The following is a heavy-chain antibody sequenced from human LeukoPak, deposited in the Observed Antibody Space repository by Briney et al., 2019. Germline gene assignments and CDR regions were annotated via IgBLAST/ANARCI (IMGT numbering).Heavy chain of an antibody. V-gene: IGHV3-7*03. CDR2: IKHDGTEK. Sequence: GGSLRLSCAASGFTFSNSWMSWVRQAPGKGLEWVANIKHDGTEKYHVDSMKGRFTISRDNAKNSLYLQMNSLRAEDTAIYFCAKATIEQWLVKVDSFNSWGQGTLVTVSS. CDR1: GFTFSNSW. J-gene: IGHJ4*02. CDR3: AKATIEQWLVKVDSFNS. D-gene: IGHD6-19*01.